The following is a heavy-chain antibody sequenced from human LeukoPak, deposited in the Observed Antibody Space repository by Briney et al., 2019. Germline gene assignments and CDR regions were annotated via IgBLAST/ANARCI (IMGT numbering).Heavy chain of an antibody. CDR3: ARDLGSGGGRFSWFDP. Sequence: ASVKVSCKASGYTFTSYDINWVRQATGQGLEWMGWMNPNSGNTGYAQKFQGRVTMTRNTSISTAYMELSSLRSEDTAVYYCARDLGSGGGRFSWFDPWGQGTLVTVSS. D-gene: IGHD3-10*02. V-gene: IGHV1-8*01. CDR2: MNPNSGNT. J-gene: IGHJ5*02. CDR1: GYTFTSYD.